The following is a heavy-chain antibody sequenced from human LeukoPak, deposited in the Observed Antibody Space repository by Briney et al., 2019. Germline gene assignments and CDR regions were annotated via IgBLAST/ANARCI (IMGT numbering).Heavy chain of an antibody. CDR1: GYSISNGHY. CDR3: ARGGDEQVAVYFFDS. J-gene: IGHJ4*02. CDR2: IYHSGSP. D-gene: IGHD6-13*01. Sequence: SETLSLTCSASGYSISNGHYWGWIRQPPGRGLEWIASIYHSGSPYYNPSLKSRVTIAVDTSKNQFSLKLSSVTAADTAVYYCARGGDEQVAVYFFDSWGQGTLVIVSS. V-gene: IGHV4-38-2*02.